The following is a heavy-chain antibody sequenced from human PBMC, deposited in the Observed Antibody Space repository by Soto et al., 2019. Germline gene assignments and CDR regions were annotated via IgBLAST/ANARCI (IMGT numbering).Heavy chain of an antibody. D-gene: IGHD2-21*01. J-gene: IGHJ6*02. V-gene: IGHV4-31*03. CDR3: AASCVGCGGFNYYGMDV. CDR2: IYYSGTT. Sequence: QVQLQESGPGLVKPSQTLSLTCSVSGASISSGGYYWNWIRQHPGKGLEWIGYIYYSGTTYYNPSLKSRVTISVDTSKNQFSLKLSSVTAADTAVYYCAASCVGCGGFNYYGMDVWSQGTTVTVSS. CDR1: GASISSGGYY.